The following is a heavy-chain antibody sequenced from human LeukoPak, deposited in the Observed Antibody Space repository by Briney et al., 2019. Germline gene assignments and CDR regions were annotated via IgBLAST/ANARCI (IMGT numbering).Heavy chain of an antibody. D-gene: IGHD1-26*01. Sequence: GASVKVSCKVSGYTLTELSMHWVRQAPGKGLEWMGRVDPEYGETIYAEKFQGRVTITADTTTDTAYMELSSLRSEDTAVYYCATYASGGPGSTAGSPYYYYYMDVWGKGTTVTVSS. J-gene: IGHJ6*03. CDR2: VDPEYGET. V-gene: IGHV1-24*01. CDR3: ATYASGGPGSTAGSPYYYYYMDV. CDR1: GYTLTELS.